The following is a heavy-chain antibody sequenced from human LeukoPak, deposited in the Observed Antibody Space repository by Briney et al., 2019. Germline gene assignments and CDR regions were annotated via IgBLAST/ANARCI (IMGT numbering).Heavy chain of an antibody. Sequence: PGGSLRLSCAASGFTFSNFGMHWVRQAPGKGLEWVSALSASGGSSYYADSMKGRFTISRDSSKNTLYLQMNGLRAEDTAVYYCARACSGGSCYLAAFDIWGQGTMVTVSS. CDR1: GFTFSNFG. D-gene: IGHD2-15*01. CDR3: ARACSGGSCYLAAFDI. J-gene: IGHJ3*02. CDR2: LSASGGSS. V-gene: IGHV3-23*01.